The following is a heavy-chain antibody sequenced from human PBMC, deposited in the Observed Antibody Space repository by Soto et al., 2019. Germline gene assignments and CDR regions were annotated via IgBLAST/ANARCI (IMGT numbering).Heavy chain of an antibody. CDR1: GYTFTSYG. J-gene: IGHJ5*01. CDR2: ISAYNGNT. CDR3: ATAPSAVGYSEASRNHLHGCFDS. V-gene: IGHV1-18*01. Sequence: ASVKVSCKASGYTFTSYGISWVRQAPGQGLEWMGWISAYNGNTNYAQKLQGRVTMTTDTSTSTAYMELRSLRSDDTAVYYCATAPSAVGYSEASRNHLHGCFDSWGQGTLVTVSS. D-gene: IGHD3-22*01.